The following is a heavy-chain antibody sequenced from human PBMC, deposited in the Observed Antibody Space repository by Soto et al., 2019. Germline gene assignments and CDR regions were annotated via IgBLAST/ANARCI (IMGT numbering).Heavy chain of an antibody. Sequence: ASVKVSCKASGYTFRNYGITWVRQAPGQGLEWMAWISPYNGNTNYAQDLQGRVTMTTDTSTSTAYMELRSLTSEDTAIYYCARDLVSGSDFWRAYSGGYFDYWGQGTLVTVSS. CDR1: GYTFRNYG. V-gene: IGHV1-18*01. D-gene: IGHD3-3*01. J-gene: IGHJ4*02. CDR3: ARDLVSGSDFWRAYSGGYFDY. CDR2: ISPYNGNT.